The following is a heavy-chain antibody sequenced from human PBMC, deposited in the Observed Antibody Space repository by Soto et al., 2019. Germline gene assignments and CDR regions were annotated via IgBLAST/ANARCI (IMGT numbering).Heavy chain of an antibody. CDR2: IKHDGSVQ. D-gene: IGHD4-4*01. CDR1: GFTFSGYW. V-gene: IGHV3-7*03. J-gene: IGHJ4*02. Sequence: LRLSFEASGFTFSGYWMSWVRQAPGKRLGWVADIKHDGSVQYYVDSVKGRFTISRDNAKKLLFLQMNGLRAEDTALYYCARATYSNAWYRFDLWGQGTLVTVSS. CDR3: ARATYSNAWYRFDL.